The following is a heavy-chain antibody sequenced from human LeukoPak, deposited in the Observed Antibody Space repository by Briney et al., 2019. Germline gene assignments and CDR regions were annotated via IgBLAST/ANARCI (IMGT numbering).Heavy chain of an antibody. CDR3: ARGGFRYGYWFPY. D-gene: IGHD3-9*01. V-gene: IGHV3-11*01. CDR2: ISSPGTSI. Sequence: GGSLGLSCPASGFRFSDYYMTWIRQPPGKGLEWVSYISSPGTSIFYADSVTGRFTISRDNAKNLLYLQMNSLRAEDTAVYYCARGGFRYGYWFPYWGQGTLVSVSS. CDR1: GFRFSDYY. J-gene: IGHJ4*02.